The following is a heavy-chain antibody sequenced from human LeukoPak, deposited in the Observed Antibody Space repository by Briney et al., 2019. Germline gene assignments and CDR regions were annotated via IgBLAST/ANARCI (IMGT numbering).Heavy chain of an antibody. CDR1: GFTFDDYG. D-gene: IGHD3-22*01. CDR2: ISGSGGST. CDR3: AKDEDYYDSSGYYYYYYMDV. V-gene: IGHV3-23*01. J-gene: IGHJ6*03. Sequence: GGSLRLSCAASGFTFDDYGMSWVRQAPGKGLEWVSAISGSGGSTYYADSVKGRFTISRDNSKNTLYLQMNSLRAEDTAVYYCAKDEDYYDSSGYYYYYYMDVWGKGTTVTVSS.